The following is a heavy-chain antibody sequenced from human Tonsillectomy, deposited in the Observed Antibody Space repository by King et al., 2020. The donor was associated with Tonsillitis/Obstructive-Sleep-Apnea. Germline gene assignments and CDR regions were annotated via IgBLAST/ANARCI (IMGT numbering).Heavy chain of an antibody. D-gene: IGHD3-16*01. J-gene: IGHJ5*02. Sequence: VQLVQSGAEVKKPGESLKISCKGSGYSFTSYWIGWVRQMPGKALEWMGIIYPGDSETRYSPSFQGQVTISATKSISTAYRPWSSLKASDTAMFYCARRWKSLGKAVWFDPWGQGTLVTVSS. CDR1: GYSFTSYW. V-gene: IGHV5-51*01. CDR2: IYPGDSET. CDR3: ARRWKSLGKAVWFDP.